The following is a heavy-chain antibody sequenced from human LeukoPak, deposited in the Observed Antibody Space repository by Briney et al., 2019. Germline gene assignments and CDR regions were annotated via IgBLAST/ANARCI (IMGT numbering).Heavy chain of an antibody. Sequence: GGSLRLSCAASGFDISCFIMNWVRQTPGKGLVWVSAITGGGNSAYYAQSVKGRFSISRDNSDNTVYLQMNSLSADVTAVYYRPSGKIGWSFDYWGQGTLVTVSS. J-gene: IGHJ4*02. V-gene: IGHV3-23*01. CDR2: ITGGGNSA. CDR3: PSGKIGWSFDY. CDR1: GFDISCFI. D-gene: IGHD6-19*01.